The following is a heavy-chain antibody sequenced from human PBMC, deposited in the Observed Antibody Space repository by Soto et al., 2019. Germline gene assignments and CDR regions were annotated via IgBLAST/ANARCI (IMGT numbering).Heavy chain of an antibody. J-gene: IGHJ4*02. V-gene: IGHV4-59*01. CDR2: IYYSGST. CDR3: ARQLRSSSSFIDY. CDR1: GGSISSYY. Sequence: SETLSLTCTVSGGSISSYYWSWIRQPPGKGLEWIGYIYYSGSTNYNPSLKSRATISVDTSKNQFSLKLSSVTAADTAVYYCARQLRSSSSFIDYWGQGTLVTVSS. D-gene: IGHD6-6*01.